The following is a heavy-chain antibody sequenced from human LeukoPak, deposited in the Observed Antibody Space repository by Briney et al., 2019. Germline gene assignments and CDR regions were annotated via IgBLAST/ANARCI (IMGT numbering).Heavy chain of an antibody. V-gene: IGHV3-11*05. CDR2: ISSSSSYT. CDR3: ARGSSGYYYVY. Sequence: PGGSLRLSCAASGFTFSDYYMSWIRQAPGKGLEWVSYISSSSSYTNYADSVKGRFTISRDNAKNSLYLQMNSLRAEDTAVYYCARGSSGYYYVYWGQGTLVTVYS. J-gene: IGHJ4*02. D-gene: IGHD3-22*01. CDR1: GFTFSDYY.